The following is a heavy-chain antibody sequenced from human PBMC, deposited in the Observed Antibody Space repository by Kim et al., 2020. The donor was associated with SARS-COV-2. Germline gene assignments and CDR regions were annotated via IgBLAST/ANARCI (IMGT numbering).Heavy chain of an antibody. V-gene: IGHV5-10-1*01. CDR1: GYSFTSYW. CDR2: IDPSDSYT. J-gene: IGHJ4*02. CDR3: ASGDYGSGSYNY. D-gene: IGHD3-10*01. Sequence: GESLKISCKGSGYSFTSYWISWVRQMPGKGLEWMGRIDPSDSYTNYSPSFQGHVTISADKSISTAYLQWSSLKASDTAMYYCASGDYGSGSYNYWGQGTLVTVSS.